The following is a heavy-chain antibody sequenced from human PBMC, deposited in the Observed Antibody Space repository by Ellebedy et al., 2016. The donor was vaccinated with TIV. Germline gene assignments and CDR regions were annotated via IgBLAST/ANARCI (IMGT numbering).Heavy chain of an antibody. Sequence: SETLSLTCAVYGGSFSDYYWSWIRQPPGKGLEWIGEINQSGRTNYNPSLDKGRVTISVDTSKNQFSLRLSSVTVADTAVYDCAEGRSGWYYFDYWGQGTPVTVSS. J-gene: IGHJ4*02. CDR1: GGSFSDYY. D-gene: IGHD6-19*01. CDR2: INQSGRT. CDR3: AEGRSGWYYFDY. V-gene: IGHV4-34*01.